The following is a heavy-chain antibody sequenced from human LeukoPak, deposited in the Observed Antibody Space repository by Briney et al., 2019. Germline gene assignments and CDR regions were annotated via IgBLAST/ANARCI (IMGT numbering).Heavy chain of an antibody. J-gene: IGHJ4*02. CDR3: ARGYYDFWSGYYSTPWIGYYFDY. CDR1: GGPISSSSYY. D-gene: IGHD3-3*01. CDR2: IYYSGST. Sequence: PSETLSLTCTVSGGPISSSSYYWSWIRQPPGKGLEWIGYIYYSGSTNYNPSLKSRVTISVDTSKNQFSLKLSSVTAADTAVYYCARGYYDFWSGYYSTPWIGYYFDYWGQGTLVTVSS. V-gene: IGHV4-61*05.